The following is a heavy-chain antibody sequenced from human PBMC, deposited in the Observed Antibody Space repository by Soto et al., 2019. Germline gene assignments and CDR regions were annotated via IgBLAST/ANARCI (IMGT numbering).Heavy chain of an antibody. V-gene: IGHV5-51*01. CDR1: GYSFTSYW. D-gene: IGHD6-13*01. Sequence: GESLKISCKGSGYSFTSYWIGWVRQMPGKGLEWMGIIYPGDSDTRYSPSFQGQVTISADKSISTAYLQWSSLKASDTAMYYCARRGKAAAGTXXXYXMDVWGQGTTVTXSS. CDR2: IYPGDSDT. CDR3: ARRGKAAAGTXXXYXMDV. J-gene: IGHJ6*02.